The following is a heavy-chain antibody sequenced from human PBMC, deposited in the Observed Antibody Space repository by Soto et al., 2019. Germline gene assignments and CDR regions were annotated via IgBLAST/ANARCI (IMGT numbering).Heavy chain of an antibody. CDR3: TREAGY. V-gene: IGHV4-31*03. Sequence: QVRLQESGPGLVKPSQTLSLTCTVSGGSVSSGGFYWNWIRQHPGKGLEWIGYMYNDGRTEYNPSLESRVSISVDTPKNQFSLKVMSVTVADTAVYYCTREAGYWGQGILVTVSS. CDR2: MYNDGRT. CDR1: GGSVSSGGFY. D-gene: IGHD6-25*01. J-gene: IGHJ4*02.